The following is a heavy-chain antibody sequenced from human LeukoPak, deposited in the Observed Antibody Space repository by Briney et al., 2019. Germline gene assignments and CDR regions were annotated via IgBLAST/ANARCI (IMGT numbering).Heavy chain of an antibody. CDR3: AKTARYFESGGWFDP. V-gene: IGHV3-23*01. CDR2: ISGSGGST. Sequence: GGSLRLSCAASGFTFSSYAMHWVRQAPGKGLEWVSAISGSGGSTYYADSVKGRFTISRDNSKNTLYLQMNSLRAEDTAVYYCAKTARYFESGGWFDPWGQGTLVTVSS. J-gene: IGHJ5*02. D-gene: IGHD3-9*01. CDR1: GFTFSSYA.